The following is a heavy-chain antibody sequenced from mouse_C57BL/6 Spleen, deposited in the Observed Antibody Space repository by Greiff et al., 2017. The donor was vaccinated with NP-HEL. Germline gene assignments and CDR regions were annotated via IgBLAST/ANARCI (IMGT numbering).Heavy chain of an antibody. CDR3: ARREGFITTVVGDFDV. CDR2: ILPGSGST. J-gene: IGHJ1*03. V-gene: IGHV1-9*01. D-gene: IGHD1-1*01. Sequence: VQLQQSGAELMKPGASVKLSCKATGYTFTGYWIEWVKQRPGHGLEWIGEILPGSGSTNYNEKFKGKATFTADTSSNTAYMQLSSLTTEDSAIYYCARREGFITTVVGDFDVWGTGTTVTVSS. CDR1: GYTFTGYW.